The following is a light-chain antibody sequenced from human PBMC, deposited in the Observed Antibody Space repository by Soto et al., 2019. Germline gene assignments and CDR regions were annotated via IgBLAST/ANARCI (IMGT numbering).Light chain of an antibody. J-gene: IGKJ4*01. V-gene: IGKV2-28*01. CDR2: LGS. CDR1: QSLLHSNGYNY. Sequence: DIVMTQSPLSLPVTPGEPASISCRSSQSLLHSNGYNYLYWYLQKPGHSPQLLIYLGSNRASGVPDRFSGSGSGTDFTLKISRVEAEDVGVYYCMQALQTPPTFGGGTKVEIK. CDR3: MQALQTPPT.